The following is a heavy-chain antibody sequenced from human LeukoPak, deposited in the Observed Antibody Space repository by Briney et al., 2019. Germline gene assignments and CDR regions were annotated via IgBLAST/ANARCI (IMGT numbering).Heavy chain of an antibody. J-gene: IGHJ5*02. CDR1: GFTFSSYW. Sequence: GGSLRLSCAASGFTFSSYWMTWVRQAPGKGLEWVANIKRDGSEKYYVDSVKGRFTISRDNGKNSLYLQMNSLRAEDTAVYYCARICPNGICWVTSWGQGTLVTVSS. D-gene: IGHD2-8*01. CDR2: IKRDGSEK. CDR3: ARICPNGICWVTS. V-gene: IGHV3-7*01.